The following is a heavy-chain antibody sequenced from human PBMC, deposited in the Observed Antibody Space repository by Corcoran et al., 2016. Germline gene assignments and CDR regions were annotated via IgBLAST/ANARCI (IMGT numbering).Heavy chain of an antibody. Sequence: QVQLVQSGAEVKKPGASVKVSCKASGYTLTSYDINWGRQATGQGLEWMGWMNPNSGNTGYAQKFQGRVTMTRNTSISTAYMELSSLRSEDTAVDYCARTHYYSSGYYYVIPYYYYCMDVWGQGTTVTVSS. D-gene: IGHD3-22*01. J-gene: IGHJ6*02. V-gene: IGHV1-8*01. CDR1: GYTLTSYD. CDR2: MNPNSGNT. CDR3: ARTHYYSSGYYYVIPYYYYCMDV.